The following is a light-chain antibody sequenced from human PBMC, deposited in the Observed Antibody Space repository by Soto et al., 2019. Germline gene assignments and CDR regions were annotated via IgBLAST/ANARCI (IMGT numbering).Light chain of an antibody. CDR3: GTWDSSLSLIYV. V-gene: IGLV1-51*01. J-gene: IGLJ1*01. Sequence: QSVLTQPPSLSAAPGQKVTISCSGSISNIGSNSVSWYQQLPGTAPKLLIYDNNKRPSGIPDRFSGSKSGTSATLGITGLQTGDEADYYCGTWDSSLSLIYVFGTGTKVTVL. CDR1: ISNIGSNS. CDR2: DNN.